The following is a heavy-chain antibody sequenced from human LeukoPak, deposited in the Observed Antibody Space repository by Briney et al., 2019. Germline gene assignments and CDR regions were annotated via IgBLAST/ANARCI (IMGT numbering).Heavy chain of an antibody. CDR2: IYYSGST. J-gene: IGHJ5*02. Sequence: SETLSFNCTVSGGSISSSSYYWGWVRQPPGKGLEWIGSIYYSGSTYYNPSLKSRVTISIDTSKNQFSLKLSSVTAADTAVYYCARDVPAGVLNWFDPWGQGTLVTVSS. V-gene: IGHV4-39*07. CDR3: ARDVPAGVLNWFDP. CDR1: GGSISSSSYY. D-gene: IGHD2-2*01.